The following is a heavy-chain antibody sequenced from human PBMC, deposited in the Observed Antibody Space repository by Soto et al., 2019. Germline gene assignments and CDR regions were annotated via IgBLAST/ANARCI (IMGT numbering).Heavy chain of an antibody. V-gene: IGHV1-18*04. CDR2: ISTICGNT. J-gene: IGHJ6*02. D-gene: IGHD3-10*01. CDR3: ARDDHAGAYYYYGMDV. CDR1: GYTFTSYG. Sequence: ASVKVSCKASGYTFTSYGISWVRQAPGQGLEWMGGISTICGNTNYAQKFQGRVTITADKSTSTAYMELSSLRSEDTAVYYCARDDHAGAYYYYGMDVWGQGTTVTVSS.